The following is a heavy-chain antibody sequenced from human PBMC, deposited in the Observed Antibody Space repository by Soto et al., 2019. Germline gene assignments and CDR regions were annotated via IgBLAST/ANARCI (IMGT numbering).Heavy chain of an antibody. D-gene: IGHD5-12*01. CDR3: ATGSGGYAAPY. Sequence: QVQLEESGPGLVKPSETLSLACSVSGASVTTYYWNWIRQPPGKRLEWIGHMYYGGNTDYNPSLKGRVYFSVDTSKNQFSLNLPSLTAADTAVYYCATGSGGYAAPYWGQGILVVVSS. CDR1: GASVTTYY. CDR2: MYYGGNT. J-gene: IGHJ4*02. V-gene: IGHV4-59*02.